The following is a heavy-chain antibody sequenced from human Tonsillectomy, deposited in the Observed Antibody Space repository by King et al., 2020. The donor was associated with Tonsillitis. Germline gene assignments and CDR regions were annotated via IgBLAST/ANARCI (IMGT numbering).Heavy chain of an antibody. CDR2: IGGIGAST. V-gene: IGHV3-23*04. Sequence: VQLVESGGDLVQPGGSLRLSCAASGFTFSSYTMSWVRQAPGKGLEWVSSIGGIGASTYFADSVKGRFTISRDNSKNPLSLQMSSLRAEDTAIYYCAKVGSSWFAEYFHHWGQGTLVTVPS. D-gene: IGHD6-13*01. CDR1: GFTFSSYT. J-gene: IGHJ1*01. CDR3: AKVGSSWFAEYFHH.